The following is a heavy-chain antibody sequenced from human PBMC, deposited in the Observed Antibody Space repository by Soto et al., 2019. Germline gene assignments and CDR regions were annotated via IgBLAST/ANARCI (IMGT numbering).Heavy chain of an antibody. CDR1: GFTFSNAW. CDR3: TTDISEAKGADY. D-gene: IGHD1-20*01. J-gene: IGHJ4*02. V-gene: IGHV3-15*07. CDR2: IKSKTDGGTT. Sequence: EVQLVESGGGLVKPGGSLRLSCAASGFTFSNAWMNWVRQAPGKGLEWVGRIKSKTDGGTTDYAAPVKGRFTISRDDSKNTLYLQMNSLKTEYTAVYYCTTDISEAKGADYWGQGTLVTVSS.